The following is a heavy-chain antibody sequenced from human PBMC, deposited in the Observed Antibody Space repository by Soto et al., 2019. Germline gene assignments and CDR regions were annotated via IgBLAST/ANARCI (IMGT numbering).Heavy chain of an antibody. Sequence: QVQLVESGGGVVQPGRSLRLSCAASGFTFSSYGMHWVRQAPGKGLEWVALVWYGGGNKYYADYVKGRFTISRDNSKNPLYLQMHSLRDEDTAVYYCVRAAGYSAIDYVYYYGMDVWGQGTTVTVSS. J-gene: IGHJ6*02. D-gene: IGHD5-12*01. CDR1: GFTFSSYG. CDR2: VWYGGGNK. V-gene: IGHV3-33*01. CDR3: VRAAGYSAIDYVYYYGMDV.